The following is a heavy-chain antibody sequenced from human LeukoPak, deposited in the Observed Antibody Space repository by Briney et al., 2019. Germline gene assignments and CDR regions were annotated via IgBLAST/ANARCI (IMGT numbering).Heavy chain of an antibody. D-gene: IGHD1-26*01. Sequence: SVKVSCKASGGTFSSYAISWVRQAPGQGLEWLGGIIPIFGTANYAQKFQGRVTITADEPTSTAYMELSSLRSEDTAVYYCARVQWELQNSWFDPWRQGTLVTVSS. CDR2: IIPIFGTA. CDR1: GGTFSSYA. V-gene: IGHV1-69*01. J-gene: IGHJ5*02. CDR3: ARVQWELQNSWFDP.